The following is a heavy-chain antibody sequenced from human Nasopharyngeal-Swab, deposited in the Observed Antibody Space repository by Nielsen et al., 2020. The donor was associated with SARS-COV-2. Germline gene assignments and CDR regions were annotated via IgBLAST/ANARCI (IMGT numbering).Heavy chain of an antibody. CDR2: IWYDGSNK. V-gene: IGHV3-33*01. Sequence: GGSLRLSCAASGFTFSSYGMHWVRQAPGKGLEWVAVIWYDGSNKYYADSVKGRSTISRDNSKNTLYLQMNSLRAEDTAVYYCARDYYDSSGYYYFDYWGQGTLVTVSS. J-gene: IGHJ4*02. D-gene: IGHD3-22*01. CDR1: GFTFSSYG. CDR3: ARDYYDSSGYYYFDY.